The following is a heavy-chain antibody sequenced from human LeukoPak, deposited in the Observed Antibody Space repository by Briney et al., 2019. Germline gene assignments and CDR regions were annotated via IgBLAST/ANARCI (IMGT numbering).Heavy chain of an antibody. D-gene: IGHD2-2*01. Sequence: RGSLRLSCAASGFRFSNYAMTWVRQAPRKGLEWVSGTSDSGGSTYYADSVKGRLTIYRDNSKNTLFLQMNSLRAEDTAVYYCARDEGGTYCSSTSCPIDYWGQGTLVTVSS. CDR3: ARDEGGTYCSSTSCPIDY. J-gene: IGHJ4*02. V-gene: IGHV3-23*01. CDR1: GFRFSNYA. CDR2: TSDSGGST.